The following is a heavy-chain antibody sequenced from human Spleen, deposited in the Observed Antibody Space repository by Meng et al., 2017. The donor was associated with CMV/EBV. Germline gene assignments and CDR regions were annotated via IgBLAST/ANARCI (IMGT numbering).Heavy chain of an antibody. J-gene: IGHJ6*02. CDR2: ISGHSGNT. Sequence: ASVKVSCKTTGYIFTDYSISWVRQAPGQGLEWMGWISGHSGNTHYAQKFQGRVTITADKSTSTAYMELSSLRSEDTAVYYCAREDYYGSGSYYYQYGMDVWGQGTTVTVSS. CDR1: GYIFTDYS. CDR3: AREDYYGSGSYYYQYGMDV. D-gene: IGHD3-10*01. V-gene: IGHV1-18*01.